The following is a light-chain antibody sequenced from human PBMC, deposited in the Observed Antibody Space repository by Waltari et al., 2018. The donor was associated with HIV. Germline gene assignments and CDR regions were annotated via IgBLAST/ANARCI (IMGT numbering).Light chain of an antibody. J-gene: IGLJ2*01. V-gene: IGLV6-57*01. CDR1: SGSIASNY. CDR3: QSYDNDNPVL. CDR2: KDD. Sequence: NFMLTQPHSVSESPGKTVTISCTRSSGSIASNYVQWYQHLPGSSPTTVIYKDDQRPSGVPDRFSGSIDSSSNSASLTISGLRPEDEADYYCQSYDNDNPVLFGGGTKLTVL.